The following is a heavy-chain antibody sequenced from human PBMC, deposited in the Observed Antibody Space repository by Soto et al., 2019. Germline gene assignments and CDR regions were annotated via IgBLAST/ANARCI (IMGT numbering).Heavy chain of an antibody. J-gene: IGHJ4*02. CDR2: IYYTGRT. CDR1: GGSFSGYY. D-gene: IGHD6-13*01. V-gene: IGHV4-59*01. Sequence: SETLSLTCAVYGGSFSGYYWSWIRQPPGKGLEWIAYIYYTGRTFYNPSLKGRVTISVDTSKSQFSLKLSSVTAADTAVYYCARKSSIYSTWPLLDYWGRGTLVTVSS. CDR3: ARKSSIYSTWPLLDY.